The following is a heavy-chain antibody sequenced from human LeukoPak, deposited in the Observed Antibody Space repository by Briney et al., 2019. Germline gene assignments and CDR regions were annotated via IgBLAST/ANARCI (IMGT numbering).Heavy chain of an antibody. CDR3: ARENYYDTSD. CDR1: GYSISSGYY. D-gene: IGHD3-22*01. J-gene: IGHJ4*02. V-gene: IGHV4-38-2*02. Sequence: SETLTLTCSVSGYSISSGYYWGWIRQPPGKGLDWIGSIYQSGITNYNPSLKSRVTMSIATSKNQFSLSLRSVTAADTAVYYCARENYYDTSDWGQGTLVTVSS. CDR2: IYQSGIT.